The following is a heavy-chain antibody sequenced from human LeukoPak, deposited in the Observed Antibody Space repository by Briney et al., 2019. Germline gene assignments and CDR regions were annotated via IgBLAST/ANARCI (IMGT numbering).Heavy chain of an antibody. D-gene: IGHD6-6*01. J-gene: IGHJ6*02. CDR1: GFTFSDYY. Sequence: PGGSLRLSCAASGFTFSDYYMSWIRQAAGKGLEWVSYISSSGSTIYYADSVKGRFTISRDNAKNSLYLQMNSLRAEDTAVYYCARDSIAARLSYYYYYGMDVWGQGTTVTVSS. CDR2: ISSSGSTI. CDR3: ARDSIAARLSYYYYYGMDV. V-gene: IGHV3-11*01.